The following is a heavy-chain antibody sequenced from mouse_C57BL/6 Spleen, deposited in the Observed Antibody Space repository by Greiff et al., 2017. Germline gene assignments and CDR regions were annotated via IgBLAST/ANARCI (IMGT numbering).Heavy chain of an antibody. V-gene: IGHV1-20*01. Sequence: VQLQQSGPELVKPGDSVKISCKASGYSFTGYFMNWVMQSHGKSLEWIGRINPYNGDTFYNQKFKGKATLTVDKSSSTAHMELRSLTSEDSAVXYCARGDYYGSSYGYWGKGTTLTVSS. D-gene: IGHD1-1*01. CDR2: INPYNGDT. CDR1: GYSFTGYF. J-gene: IGHJ2*01. CDR3: ARGDYYGSSYGY.